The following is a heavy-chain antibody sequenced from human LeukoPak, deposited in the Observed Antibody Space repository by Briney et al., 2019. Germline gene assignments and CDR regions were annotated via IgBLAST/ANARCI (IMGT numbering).Heavy chain of an antibody. V-gene: IGHV1-2*02. CDR1: GYTFTGYY. D-gene: IGHD6-19*01. CDR3: ARPLWGSGWQTTDV. CDR2: INPNSGGT. Sequence: GASVKVSCKASGYTFTGYYMHWVRQAPGQGLEWMGWINPNSGGTNYAQKFQGRVTMTRDTSISTAYMELSRLRSDDTAVYYCARPLWGSGWQTTDVWGKGTTVTVSS. J-gene: IGHJ6*04.